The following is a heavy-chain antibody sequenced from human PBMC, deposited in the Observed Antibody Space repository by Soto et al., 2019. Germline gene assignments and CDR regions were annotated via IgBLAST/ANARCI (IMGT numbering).Heavy chain of an antibody. CDR2: IDAYNGKT. CDR1: GYTFTSYG. D-gene: IGHD3-16*01. CDR3: ARGITFGGVLNGMDV. J-gene: IGHJ6*02. V-gene: IGHV1-18*01. Sequence: ASVKVSCKASGYTFTSYGISWVRQAPGQGLEWMGWIDAYNGKTYYEQKLQGRVTMTTDTSTSTAYMELRSLRSDDTALYYCARGITFGGVLNGMDVWGQGTPVTV.